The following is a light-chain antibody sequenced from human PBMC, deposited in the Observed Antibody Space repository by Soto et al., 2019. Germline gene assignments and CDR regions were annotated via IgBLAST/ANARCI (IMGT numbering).Light chain of an antibody. Sequence: EILLTQSAGIMSLSTGERATLSCRASQTVSSTYLAWYQQKPGQAPRLLIYGASSRATGIQDRFSGSGSGTEFNLTIRRLEHEDCEVYYCQQYSASTWWKFGQGPKVDIK. V-gene: IGKV3-20*01. J-gene: IGKJ1*01. CDR3: QQYSASTWWK. CDR1: QTVSSTY. CDR2: GAS.